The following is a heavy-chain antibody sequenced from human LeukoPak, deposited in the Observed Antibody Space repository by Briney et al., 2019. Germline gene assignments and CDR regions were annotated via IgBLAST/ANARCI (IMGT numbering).Heavy chain of an antibody. CDR3: ATYYDFWSDKGGFFDY. CDR2: IYYSGST. V-gene: IGHV4-31*03. J-gene: IGHJ4*02. CDR1: GGSISSGGYS. Sequence: SQTLSLTCTVSGGSISSGGYSWRWIRQHPGKGLEWIGYIYYSGSTYYSPSLKSRVTISVDTSKNQFSLKLSSVTAADTAVYYCATYYDFWSDKGGFFDYWGQGTLVTVSS. D-gene: IGHD3-3*01.